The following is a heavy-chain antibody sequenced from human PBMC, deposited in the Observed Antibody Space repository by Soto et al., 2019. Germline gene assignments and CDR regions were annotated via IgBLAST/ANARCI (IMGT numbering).Heavy chain of an antibody. V-gene: IGHV1-2*02. Sequence: QAQLVQSGAEVKKPGASVKVSCEASGYTFTSYYMHWVRQAPGQGLEWMGWINPNSGDTKYAQKFRGRVTMTRGTSITTAYMEVKMLTSDDTAVYYCARQLADCGGDCFTEPVDYWGQGTLVTVSS. J-gene: IGHJ4*02. CDR3: ARQLADCGGDCFTEPVDY. D-gene: IGHD2-21*02. CDR2: INPNSGDT. CDR1: GYTFTSYY.